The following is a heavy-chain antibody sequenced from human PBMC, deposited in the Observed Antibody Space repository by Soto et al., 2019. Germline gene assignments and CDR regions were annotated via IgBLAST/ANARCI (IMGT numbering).Heavy chain of an antibody. CDR1: GYSFTDYH. Sequence: ASVKVSCKASGYSFTDYHIHWVRQALGQGLEWLGRINPKSGGTSTAQKFQGWVTMTTDTSISTASMELTRLTSDDTAIYYCARGDSTDCSNGVCSFFYNHDMDVWGQGTTVTVSS. V-gene: IGHV1-2*04. D-gene: IGHD2-8*01. CDR3: ARGDSTDCSNGVCSFFYNHDMDV. CDR2: INPKSGGT. J-gene: IGHJ6*02.